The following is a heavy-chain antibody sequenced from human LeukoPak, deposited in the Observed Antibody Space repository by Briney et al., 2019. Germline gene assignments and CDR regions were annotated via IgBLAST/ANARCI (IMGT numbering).Heavy chain of an antibody. V-gene: IGHV4-39*01. D-gene: IGHD2-21*02. Sequence: SETLSLTCTVSGGSISGSSYYWGWIRQPPGKGLEWIGSIYYSGSTYYNPSLKSRVTISVDTSKNQFSLKLSSVTAADTAVYYCARRAYCGGDCYNFDYWGQGTLVTVSS. CDR1: GGSISGSSYY. J-gene: IGHJ4*02. CDR3: ARRAYCGGDCYNFDY. CDR2: IYYSGST.